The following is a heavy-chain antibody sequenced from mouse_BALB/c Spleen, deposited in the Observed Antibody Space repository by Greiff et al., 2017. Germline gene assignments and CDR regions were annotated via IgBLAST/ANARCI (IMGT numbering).Heavy chain of an antibody. J-gene: IGHJ3*01. V-gene: IGHV1S81*02. Sequence: QVQLQQPGAELVKPGASVKLSCKASGYTFTSYWMHWVKQRPGQGLEWMGEINPSNGRTNYNEKFKSKATLTVDKTSSTAYLQLSSLTSEDSAVYYCELIYYGPWFAYWGQGTLVTVSA. CDR3: ELIYYGPWFAY. CDR1: GYTFTSYW. CDR2: INPSNGRT. D-gene: IGHD2-1*01.